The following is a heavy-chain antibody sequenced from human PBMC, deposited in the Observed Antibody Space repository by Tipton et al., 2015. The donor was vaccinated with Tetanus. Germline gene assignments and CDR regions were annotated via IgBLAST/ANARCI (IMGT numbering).Heavy chain of an antibody. CDR2: IYQTDST. D-gene: IGHD5-12*01. J-gene: IGHJ4*02. Sequence: TLSLTCTVSGGLITTGGYSWGWIRQPPGQGLEWLGYIYQTDSTYYNPSVRSRLTLSLQRSKNQVSLKLNSITAADTAVYYCVRGRGLGAYSFGFEYWGQGALVTVSS. CDR3: VRGRGLGAYSFGFEY. CDR1: GGLITTGGYS. V-gene: IGHV4-30-2*01.